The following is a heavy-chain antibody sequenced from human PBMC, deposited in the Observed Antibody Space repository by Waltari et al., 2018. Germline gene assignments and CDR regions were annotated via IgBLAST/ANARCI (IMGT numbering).Heavy chain of an antibody. J-gene: IGHJ6*03. D-gene: IGHD4-4*01. CDR1: GGSISSGGYY. Sequence: QVQLQESGPGLVKPSQTLSLTCTVSGGSISSGGYYWSWIRQHPGKGLEWIGYIYYSGSTYYNPSLKSLVTISVDTSKNQFSLKLSSVTAADTAVYYCARVSYDYIVSSLGYYYYYMDVWGKGTTVTVSS. CDR3: ARVSYDYIVSSLGYYYYYMDV. V-gene: IGHV4-31*01. CDR2: IYYSGST.